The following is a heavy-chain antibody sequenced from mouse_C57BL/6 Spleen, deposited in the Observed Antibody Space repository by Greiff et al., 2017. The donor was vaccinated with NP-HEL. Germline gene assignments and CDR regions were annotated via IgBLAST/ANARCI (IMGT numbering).Heavy chain of an antibody. J-gene: IGHJ4*01. CDR2: INPNNGGT. D-gene: IGHD2-3*01. V-gene: IGHV1-22*01. Sequence: EVQLQQSGPELVKPGASVKMSCKASGYTFTDYNMHWVKQSHGKSLEWIGYINPNNGGTSYNKKFKGKATLTVNKSSSTAYLARRSLTSEDSAVYYCAPDGYYTYAMDYWSQGTSVTVSS. CDR3: APDGYYTYAMDY. CDR1: GYTFTDYN.